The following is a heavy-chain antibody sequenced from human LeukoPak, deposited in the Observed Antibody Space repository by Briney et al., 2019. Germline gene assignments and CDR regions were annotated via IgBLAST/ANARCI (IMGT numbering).Heavy chain of an antibody. J-gene: IGHJ1*01. CDR3: AREPWGDSSGSPAEYFQH. D-gene: IGHD3-22*01. CDR2: IYSGGST. Sequence: GGSLRLSCAASGFTVSSNYMSWVRQAPGKGLEWVSVIYSGGSTYYADSVKGRFTISRDNSKNTLYLQMNSLRAEDTAVYYCAREPWGDSSGSPAEYFQHWGQGTLVTVSS. CDR1: GFTVSSNY. V-gene: IGHV3-53*01.